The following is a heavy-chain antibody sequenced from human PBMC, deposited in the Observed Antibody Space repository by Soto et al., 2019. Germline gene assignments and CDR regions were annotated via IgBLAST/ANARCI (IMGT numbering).Heavy chain of an antibody. J-gene: IGHJ3*02. Sequence: QVQLQESGPGLVKPSQTLSLTCTVSGGSISSGDYYWSWIRQPPGKGLEWIGYIYYSGSTYYNPSLKSRVTISVDTSKNQFSLKLSSVTAADTAVYYCARASVGPYGDYDCAFDIWGQGTMVTVSS. V-gene: IGHV4-30-4*01. CDR3: ARASVGPYGDYDCAFDI. D-gene: IGHD4-17*01. CDR1: GGSISSGDYY. CDR2: IYYSGST.